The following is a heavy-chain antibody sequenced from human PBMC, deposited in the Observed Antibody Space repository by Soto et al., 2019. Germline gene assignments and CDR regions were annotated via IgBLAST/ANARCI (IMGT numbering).Heavy chain of an antibody. CDR3: ARDEPDVIVIRPPDHHGIDV. Sequence: HLLESGGGLVQTGGSLRLSCVASGFTFDNYAMTWVRQAPGKGLQWVSVITGSGTNAFYADSVTGRFTSSRDNSNNTLDLQMNSLSAEDTAVYYCARDEPDVIVIRPPDHHGIDVWGQGTMVTVPS. CDR1: GFTFDNYA. J-gene: IGHJ6*02. V-gene: IGHV3-23*01. D-gene: IGHD3-10*01. CDR2: ITGSGTNA.